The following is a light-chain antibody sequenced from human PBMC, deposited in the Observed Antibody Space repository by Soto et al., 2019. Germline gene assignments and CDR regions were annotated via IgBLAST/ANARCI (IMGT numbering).Light chain of an antibody. J-gene: IGKJ4*01. CDR1: QGIRND. Sequence: AIQMTQSRSSLSASVGDKVTSTGRASQGIRNDLGWYQQKPGKAPNLLIYATSSLQGGVPSRFSGSGSGTDFTLTISSLQPEDFATYYCLQDNSYPLTFGGGTKVDIK. V-gene: IGKV1-6*01. CDR3: LQDNSYPLT. CDR2: ATS.